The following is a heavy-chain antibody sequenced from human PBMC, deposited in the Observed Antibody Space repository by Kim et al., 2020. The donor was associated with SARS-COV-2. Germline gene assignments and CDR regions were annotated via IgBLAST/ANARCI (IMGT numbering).Heavy chain of an antibody. V-gene: IGHV3-48*04. J-gene: IGHJ3*02. D-gene: IGHD3-3*01. CDR2: ISSSSSII. Sequence: GGSLRLSCAASGFTFSSYSMNWVRQAPGKGLEWVSFISSSSSIIYYADSVKGRFTISRDNAENSLYLQMNSLRAEDTAVYYCVRDHFLDYFTAFDIWGQGTMVTVSS. CDR3: VRDHFLDYFTAFDI. CDR1: GFTFSSYS.